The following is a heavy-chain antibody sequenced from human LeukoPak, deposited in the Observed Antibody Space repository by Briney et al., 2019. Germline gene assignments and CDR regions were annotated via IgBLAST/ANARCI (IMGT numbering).Heavy chain of an antibody. CDR1: GFIFSSHW. J-gene: IGHJ4*02. V-gene: IGHV3-7*01. CDR2: INQDGGET. Sequence: PGGSLRLSCGASGFIFSSHWMSWVRQAPGKGLEWVVNINQDGGETYYVGAVKGRFTISRDNAQNSLYLQMNSLRAEDTAVYYCARDGVAAGIYFDYWGQGALVTVSS. CDR3: ARDGVAAGIYFDY. D-gene: IGHD6-13*01.